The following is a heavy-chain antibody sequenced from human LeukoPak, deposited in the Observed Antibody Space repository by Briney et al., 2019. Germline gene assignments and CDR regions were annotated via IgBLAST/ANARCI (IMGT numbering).Heavy chain of an antibody. V-gene: IGHV1-2*02. CDR2: INPNSGGT. CDR3: AREGLGGGYSSSSGPSDAFDI. J-gene: IGHJ3*02. CDR1: RYTFTSYE. Sequence: ASVKVSCKASRYTFTSYEVNWVRQATGQGLEWMGWINPNSGGTNYAQKFQGRVTMTRDTSISTAYMELSRLRSDDTAVYYCAREGLGGGYSSSSGPSDAFDIWGQGTMVTVSS. D-gene: IGHD6-6*01.